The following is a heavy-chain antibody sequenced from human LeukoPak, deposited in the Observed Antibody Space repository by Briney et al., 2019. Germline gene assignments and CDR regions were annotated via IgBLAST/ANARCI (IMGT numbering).Heavy chain of an antibody. J-gene: IGHJ6*03. CDR3: ARGNIVWAYYYYMDV. CDR1: GGSISSYY. V-gene: IGHV4-34*01. CDR2: INHSGST. Sequence: SETLSLTCTVSGGSISSYYWSWIRQPPGKGLEWIGEINHSGSTNYNPSLKSRVTISVDTSKNQFSLKLSSVTAADTAVYYCARGNIVWAYYYYMDVWGKGTTVTISS. D-gene: IGHD3-16*01.